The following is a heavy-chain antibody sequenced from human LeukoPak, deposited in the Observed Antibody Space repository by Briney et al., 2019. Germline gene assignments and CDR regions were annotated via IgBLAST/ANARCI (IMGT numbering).Heavy chain of an antibody. D-gene: IGHD3-3*01. CDR1: GGTCSSYA. Sequence: GASVKVSCKASGGTCSSYAISWVRQAPGQGLEWMGRIIPILGIANYAQKFQGRVTITADKSTSTAYMELSSLRSEDTAVYYCARDNPHYDFWSGYYNWFDPWGQGTLVTVSS. CDR2: IIPILGIA. V-gene: IGHV1-69*04. CDR3: ARDNPHYDFWSGYYNWFDP. J-gene: IGHJ5*02.